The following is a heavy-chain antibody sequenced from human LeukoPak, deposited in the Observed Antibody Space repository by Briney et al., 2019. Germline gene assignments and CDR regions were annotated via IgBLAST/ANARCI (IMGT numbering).Heavy chain of an antibody. CDR2: IDSGDGA. D-gene: IGHD5-12*01. CDR1: GFTVSSNY. V-gene: IGHV3-53*01. J-gene: IGHJ4*02. CDR3: AKAGMVATIEY. Sequence: GGSLRLSCAASGFTVSSNYMSWVRRAPGKGLEWVSVIDSGDGAYYADSVKGRFTISRDNSKNTLYLQMNSLRAEDTAVYYCAKAGMVATIEYWGQGTLVTVSS.